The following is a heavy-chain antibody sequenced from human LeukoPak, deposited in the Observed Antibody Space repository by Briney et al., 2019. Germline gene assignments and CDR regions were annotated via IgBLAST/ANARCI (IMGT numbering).Heavy chain of an antibody. CDR1: GFTFDGYW. D-gene: IGHD4-17*01. Sequence: GGSLRLSCAASGFTFDGYWMHWVRQAPGKGLVWVSRIKTDGSFSDYADAVKGRFTISRDNAKNTLYLQMNSLRAEDSAVYYCVKDRTTVTLFDYWGQGALVTVSS. CDR2: IKTDGSFS. V-gene: IGHV3-74*01. J-gene: IGHJ4*02. CDR3: VKDRTTVTLFDY.